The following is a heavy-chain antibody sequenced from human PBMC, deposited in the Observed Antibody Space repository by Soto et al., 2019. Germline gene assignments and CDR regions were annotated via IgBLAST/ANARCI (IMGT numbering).Heavy chain of an antibody. J-gene: IGHJ6*02. D-gene: IGHD4-17*01. Sequence: ASVKVSCKASGYTFTSYYMHWVRQAPGQGLEWMGIINPSGGSTSYAQKFQGRVTMTRDTSTSTVYMELSSLRSEDTAVYYCASEGSASDYGTHYYGMDVWGQGTTVTVSS. V-gene: IGHV1-46*03. CDR2: INPSGGST. CDR1: GYTFTSYY. CDR3: ASEGSASDYGTHYYGMDV.